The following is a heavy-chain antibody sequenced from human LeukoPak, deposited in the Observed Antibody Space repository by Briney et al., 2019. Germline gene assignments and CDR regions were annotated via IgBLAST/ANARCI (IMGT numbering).Heavy chain of an antibody. Sequence: PSETLSLTCTVSGGSISSGDYYWSWLRQPPGKGLEWIGYIYYSGSTYYNPSLKSRITISVDTSKNHFSLKLSSVTAADTAVYYCARVLYYYDSSGGYWGQGTLVTVSS. CDR3: ARVLYYYDSSGGY. J-gene: IGHJ4*02. CDR2: IYYSGST. D-gene: IGHD3-22*01. CDR1: GGSISSGDYY. V-gene: IGHV4-30-4*01.